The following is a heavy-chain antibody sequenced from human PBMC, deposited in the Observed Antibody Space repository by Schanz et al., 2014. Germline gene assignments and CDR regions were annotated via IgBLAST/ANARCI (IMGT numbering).Heavy chain of an antibody. V-gene: IGHV1-69*08. CDR2: INPSGGST. Sequence: QVQLVQSGAEVKKPGSSVNVSCEASGGTFGRYTISWLRQAPGQGLEWMGIINPSGGSTSYAQKFQGRVTMTTDTSTGTVYMELRSLRSDDTAVYYCARDRDQWDGNFCDFGGQGTLVTVSS. CDR1: GGTFGRYT. J-gene: IGHJ4*02. CDR3: ARDRDQWDGNFCDF. D-gene: IGHD1-26*01.